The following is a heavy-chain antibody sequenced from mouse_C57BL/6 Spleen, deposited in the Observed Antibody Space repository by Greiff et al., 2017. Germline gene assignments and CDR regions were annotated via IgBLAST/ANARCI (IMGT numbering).Heavy chain of an antibody. J-gene: IGHJ3*01. CDR3: AKGYDYDGESGFAY. CDR2: IYPRSGNT. CDR1: GYTFTSYG. D-gene: IGHD2-4*01. Sequence: VKLQQSGAELARPGASVKLSCKASGYTFTSYGIGWVKQRTGQGLEWIGEIYPRSGNTYYNEKFEGKATLTADKSSSTAYVELRSLPSEDSGVYFCAKGYDYDGESGFAYWGQGTLVTVSA. V-gene: IGHV1-81*01.